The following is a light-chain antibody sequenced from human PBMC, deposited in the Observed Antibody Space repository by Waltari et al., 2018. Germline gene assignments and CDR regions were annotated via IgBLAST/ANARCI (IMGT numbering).Light chain of an antibody. CDR1: SGHSSNI. CDR3: QTGGHGTWV. Sequence: QLVVTQSPSASAPLGASVQLTCTLSSGHSSNIVAWLQPRPEKGPRYLMKVNSDGSHIKGDDIPDRFSGSSSGAERYLTISSLQPDDEADYYCQTGGHGTWVFGGGTTLTVL. J-gene: IGLJ3*02. CDR2: VNSDGSH. V-gene: IGLV4-69*01.